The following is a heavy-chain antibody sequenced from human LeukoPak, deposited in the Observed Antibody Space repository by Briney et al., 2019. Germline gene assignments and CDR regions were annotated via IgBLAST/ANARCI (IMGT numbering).Heavy chain of an antibody. Sequence: GGSLRLSCGASGFTFSSYAMSWVRQAPGKGLEWVSAISGSGGSTYYADSVKGRFTISRDNSKNTLYLQMNSLRAEDTAVYYCAKDHYSSGWPYYFDYWGQGTLVTVPS. J-gene: IGHJ4*02. CDR3: AKDHYSSGWPYYFDY. CDR2: ISGSGGST. V-gene: IGHV3-23*01. CDR1: GFTFSSYA. D-gene: IGHD6-19*01.